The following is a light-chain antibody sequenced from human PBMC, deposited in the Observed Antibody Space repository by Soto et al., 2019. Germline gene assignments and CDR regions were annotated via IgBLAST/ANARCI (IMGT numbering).Light chain of an antibody. CDR3: QQYGSSPRT. J-gene: IGKJ1*01. CDR2: GAS. CDR1: QSFTSNY. Sequence: EIVLTQSPGTLSLSPGERATLSCRASQSFTSNYLAWYQQRPGQAPRLLIYGASTRATGIPDRFSGSGSGTDFTLTISRXEPEDFAVYYCQQYGSSPRTFGQGTKVDIK. V-gene: IGKV3-20*01.